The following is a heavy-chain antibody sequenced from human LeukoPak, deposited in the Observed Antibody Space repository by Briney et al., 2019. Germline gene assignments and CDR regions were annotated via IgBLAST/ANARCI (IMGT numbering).Heavy chain of an antibody. CDR2: ISSNGGST. J-gene: IGHJ4*02. D-gene: IGHD2-2*01. V-gene: IGHV3-64*01. Sequence: PGGSLRLSCAASGFPFSSYAMHWVRQASGKGLEYVSAISSNGGSTSYANSVKGRFTISRDNSKNTLYLQMGSLRAEDMAVYYCARSSIVVVSILDYRGQGALVTVSS. CDR1: GFPFSSYA. CDR3: ARSSIVVVSILDY.